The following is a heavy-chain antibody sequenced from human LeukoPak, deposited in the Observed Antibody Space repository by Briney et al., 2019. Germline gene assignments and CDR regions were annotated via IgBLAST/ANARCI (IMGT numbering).Heavy chain of an antibody. V-gene: IGHV4-59*12. CDR3: ARGKSTAHDAFDI. D-gene: IGHD5/OR15-5a*01. CDR2: IYYSGST. Sequence: SETLSLTCTVSGGSISSYYWSWIRQPPGKGLEWIGYIYYSGSTNYNPSLKSRVTMSVDTSKNQFSLKLSSLTAADTAVYYCARGKSTAHDAFDIWGQGTMVTVSS. J-gene: IGHJ3*02. CDR1: GGSISSYY.